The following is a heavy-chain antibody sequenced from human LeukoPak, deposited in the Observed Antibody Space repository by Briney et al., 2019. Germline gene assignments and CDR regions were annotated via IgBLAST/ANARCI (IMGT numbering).Heavy chain of an antibody. V-gene: IGHV4-39*07. J-gene: IGHJ6*03. CDR3: ASGRRKRTLRFLEWKDYYYYYMDV. D-gene: IGHD3-3*01. CDR1: GGSISSSSYC. CDR2: IYYSGST. Sequence: KPSETLSLTCTVSGGSISSSSYCWGWIRQPPGKGLEWIGSIYYSGSTYYNPSLKSRVTISVDTSKNQFSLKLSSVTAADTAVYYCASGRRKRTLRFLEWKDYYYYYMDVWGKGTTVTVSS.